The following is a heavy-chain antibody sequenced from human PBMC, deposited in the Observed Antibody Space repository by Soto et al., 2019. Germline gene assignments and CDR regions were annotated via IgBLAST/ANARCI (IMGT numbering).Heavy chain of an antibody. CDR2: ISSSSSYI. CDR1: GFTFSSYS. Sequence: AGGSLRLSCXASGFTFSSYSMNWVRQAPGKGLEWVSSISSSSSYIYYADSVKGRFTISRDNAKNSLYLQMNSLRAEDTAVYYCARNTYYDFWTYYYYYGMDVWGQGTTVTVSS. D-gene: IGHD3-3*01. CDR3: ARNTYYDFWTYYYYYGMDV. J-gene: IGHJ6*02. V-gene: IGHV3-21*01.